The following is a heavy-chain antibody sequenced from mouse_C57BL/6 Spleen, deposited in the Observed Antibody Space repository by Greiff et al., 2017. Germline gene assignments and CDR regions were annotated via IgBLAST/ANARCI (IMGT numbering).Heavy chain of an antibody. D-gene: IGHD1-1*01. CDR1: GYTFTSYW. Sequence: VQLQQPGAELVKPGASVKLSCKASGYTFTSYWMQWVKQRPGQGLEWIGEIDPSDSYTNYNQKFKGKATLTVDTSSSTAYMQLSSLTSEDSAVYYCAREPFITTVVAKDFDYWGQGTTLTVSS. CDR2: IDPSDSYT. V-gene: IGHV1-50*01. J-gene: IGHJ2*01. CDR3: AREPFITTVVAKDFDY.